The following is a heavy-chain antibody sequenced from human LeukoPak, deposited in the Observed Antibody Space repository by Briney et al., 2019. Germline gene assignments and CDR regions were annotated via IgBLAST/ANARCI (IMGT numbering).Heavy chain of an antibody. D-gene: IGHD2-2*01. V-gene: IGHV1-2*02. CDR3: ARGLWDVVVPAANCWFDP. J-gene: IGHJ5*02. CDR2: INPNSGGT. CDR1: GDNLSELT. Sequence: ASVKVSCKVSGDNLSELTVHWVRQAPGQGLECMGWINPNSGGTNYAQKFQGRVTMTRDTSISTAYMELCRLRSDNTAVSYCARGLWDVVVPAANCWFDPWGQGTLVTVSS.